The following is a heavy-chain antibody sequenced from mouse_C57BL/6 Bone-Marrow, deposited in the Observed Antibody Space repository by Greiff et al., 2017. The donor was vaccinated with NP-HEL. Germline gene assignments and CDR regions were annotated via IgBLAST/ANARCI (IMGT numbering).Heavy chain of an antibody. V-gene: IGHV8-8*01. CDR2: IWWDDDK. Sequence: QVQLKESGPGILQPSQTLSLTCSFSGFSLSTFGMGVGWIRQPSGKGLEWLAHIWWDDDKYYNPALKSRLTISKDTSKNQVFLKIANVDTADTATYYCARLIYYYGSIWYFDVWGTGTTVTVSS. CDR3: ARLIYYYGSIWYFDV. D-gene: IGHD1-1*01. CDR1: GFSLSTFGMG. J-gene: IGHJ1*03.